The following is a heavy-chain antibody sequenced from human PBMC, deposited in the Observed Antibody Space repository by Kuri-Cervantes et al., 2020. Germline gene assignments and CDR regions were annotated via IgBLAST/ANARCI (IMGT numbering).Heavy chain of an antibody. CDR2: IYSGGST. CDR1: GFTVSSNY. V-gene: IGHV3-66*02. D-gene: IGHD2-15*01. Sequence: GESLKISCAASGFTVSSNYMSWVRQAPGKGLEWVSVIYSGGSTYYADSVKGRFTISRDNSKDTLYLQMNSLRHEDTAVYYCARPGHCSGGSCQRAFDIWGPGTMVTVSS. CDR3: ARPGHCSGGSCQRAFDI. J-gene: IGHJ3*02.